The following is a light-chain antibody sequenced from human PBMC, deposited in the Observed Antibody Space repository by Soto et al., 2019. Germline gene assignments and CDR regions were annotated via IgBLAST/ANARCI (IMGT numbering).Light chain of an antibody. J-gene: IGKJ2*01. CDR3: QQYNAHPYT. Sequence: DFQMTQSPSTLSASVGDRVTITCRVSQSIHSWAWYQQKPGTTPKLLIYRASTLQSGVPSRFAGSGSGTEFTLTINNLQPDDYASYFCQQYNAHPYTFGQGTKLEIK. V-gene: IGKV1-5*03. CDR1: QSIHSW. CDR2: RAS.